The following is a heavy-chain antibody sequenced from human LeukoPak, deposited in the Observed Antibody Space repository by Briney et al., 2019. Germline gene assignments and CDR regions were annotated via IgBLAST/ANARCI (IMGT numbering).Heavy chain of an antibody. J-gene: IGHJ4*02. D-gene: IGHD3-9*01. Sequence: SETLSLTCAVSGGSISSNNWWGWVRQPPGKGLEWIGEIYHSGSPNYNPSLKSRVTISVDKSRNHFSLNLSSVTAADTAVYYCASRRAYYDILTGYYRGFDYWGQGTLVTVSS. CDR1: GGSISSNNW. V-gene: IGHV4-4*02. CDR3: ASRRAYYDILTGYYRGFDY. CDR2: IYHSGSP.